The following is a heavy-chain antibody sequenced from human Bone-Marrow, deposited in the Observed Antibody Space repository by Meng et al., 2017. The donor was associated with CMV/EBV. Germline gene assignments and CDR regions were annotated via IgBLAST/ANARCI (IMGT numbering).Heavy chain of an antibody. CDR2: SNAGNGNT. J-gene: IGHJ4*02. D-gene: IGHD1-26*01. Sequence: ASVKVSCKASGYTFTSYAMHWVRQAPGQRLEWMGWSNAGNGNTKYSQEFQGRVTITRDTSASTAYMELRSLRSEDMAVYYCAGATIVGATVFDYWGQGTLVTVFS. V-gene: IGHV1-3*02. CDR3: AGATIVGATVFDY. CDR1: GYTFTSYA.